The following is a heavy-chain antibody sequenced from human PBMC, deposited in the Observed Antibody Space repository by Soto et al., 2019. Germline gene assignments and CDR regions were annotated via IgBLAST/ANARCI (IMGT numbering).Heavy chain of an antibody. CDR1: GFSLSTNGVG. D-gene: IGHD3-10*01. J-gene: IGHJ4*02. V-gene: IGHV2-5*01. CDR2: IYWNDDK. CDR3: THSRVLFVALDS. Sequence: QITLKESGPTLVKPTQTLTLTCTFSGFSLSTNGVGVGWIRQPPGKALEWLALIYWNDDKRYSPSLKSTLTITKDTSKNQVVLTMTNMAPVDTATYYCTHSRVLFVALDSWGQGTLVTVSS.